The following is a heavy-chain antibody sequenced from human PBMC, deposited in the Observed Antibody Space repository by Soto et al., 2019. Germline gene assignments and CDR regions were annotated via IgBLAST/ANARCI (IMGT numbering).Heavy chain of an antibody. D-gene: IGHD5-12*01. Sequence: LSLTCTVSGGSISSGDYYWSWIRQPPGKGLEWIGYIYYSGSTYYNPSLKSRVTISVDTSKNQFSLKLSSVTAADTAVYYCARGGVATSQAFDYWGQGTLVTVSS. CDR2: IYYSGST. V-gene: IGHV4-30-4*01. CDR3: ARGGVATSQAFDY. J-gene: IGHJ4*02. CDR1: GGSISSGDYY.